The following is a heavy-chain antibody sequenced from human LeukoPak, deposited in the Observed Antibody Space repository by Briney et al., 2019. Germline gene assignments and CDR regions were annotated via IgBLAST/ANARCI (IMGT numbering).Heavy chain of an antibody. V-gene: IGHV3-23*01. Sequence: GGSLRLSRAASGFTFISYAMSWVRQAPGKGLEWVSAISGSGGNTYYADSVKGRFTISRDNSKNTLYLQMNSLRVEDTAVYYCVRGDWYDAFDIWGQGTMVTVSS. D-gene: IGHD2-21*02. CDR1: GFTFISYA. J-gene: IGHJ3*02. CDR3: VRGDWYDAFDI. CDR2: ISGSGGNT.